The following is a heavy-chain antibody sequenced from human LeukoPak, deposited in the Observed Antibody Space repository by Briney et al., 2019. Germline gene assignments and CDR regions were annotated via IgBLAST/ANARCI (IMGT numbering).Heavy chain of an antibody. J-gene: IGHJ5*02. Sequence: SQTLSLTCAVSGGSISSGGYSWSWIRQPPGKGLEWIGYIYHSGSTYYNSSLKSRVTISVDRSKNQFSLKLSSVTAADTAVYYCARGGPIENWFDPWGQGTLVIVSS. D-gene: IGHD1-26*01. CDR2: IYHSGST. CDR1: GGSISSGGYS. CDR3: ARGGPIENWFDP. V-gene: IGHV4-30-2*01.